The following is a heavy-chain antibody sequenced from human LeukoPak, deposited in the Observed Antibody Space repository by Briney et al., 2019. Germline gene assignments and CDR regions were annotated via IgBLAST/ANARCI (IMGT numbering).Heavy chain of an antibody. J-gene: IGHJ3*02. V-gene: IGHV3-7*01. CDR2: IKQDGSEK. CDR1: GFTFRSYW. D-gene: IGHD3-9*01. CDR3: ARRYFDWFLGAGGSLDI. Sequence: GGSLRLSCAGSGFTFRSYWMHWVHQAPGKGLEWVANIKQDGSEKYYVDSVKGRFTISRDNANDSVYLQMNSLRAEDTAVYYCARRYFDWFLGAGGSLDIWGQGTMVTVSS.